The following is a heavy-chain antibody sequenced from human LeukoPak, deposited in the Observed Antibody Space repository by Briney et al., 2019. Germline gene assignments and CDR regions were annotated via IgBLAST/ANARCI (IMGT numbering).Heavy chain of an antibody. D-gene: IGHD2-2*01. Sequence: QPGGSLRLSCAASGFTFSSYAMSWVRQAPGKGLEWVSAISGSGGSTYYADSVKGRFTISRDNSKNTLYLQMNSLRAEDTAVYYCAKWGDCSSTSCYVSLGDYYYYGMDVWGKGTTVTVSS. CDR3: AKWGDCSSTSCYVSLGDYYYYGMDV. V-gene: IGHV3-23*01. CDR1: GFTFSSYA. J-gene: IGHJ6*04. CDR2: ISGSGGST.